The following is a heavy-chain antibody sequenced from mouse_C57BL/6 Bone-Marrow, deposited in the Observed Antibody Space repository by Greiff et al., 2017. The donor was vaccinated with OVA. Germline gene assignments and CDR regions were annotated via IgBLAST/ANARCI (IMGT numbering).Heavy chain of an antibody. Sequence: DVQLQESGPGMVKPSQSLSLTCTVTGYSITSGYDWHWIRHFPGNKLEWMGYISYSGSTNYNPSLKSRISITHDTSKNHFFLKLNSVTTEDTATYYCARHYYGLYFDYWGQGTTLTVSS. J-gene: IGHJ2*01. CDR2: ISYSGST. V-gene: IGHV3-1*01. CDR3: ARHYYGLYFDY. CDR1: GYSITSGYD. D-gene: IGHD1-1*01.